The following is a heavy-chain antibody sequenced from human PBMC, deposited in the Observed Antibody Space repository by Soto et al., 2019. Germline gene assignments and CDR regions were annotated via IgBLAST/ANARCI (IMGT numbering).Heavy chain of an antibody. CDR2: FYYSGRT. J-gene: IGHJ5*02. CDR1: GGSISRGEDY. Sequence: SEPLSLTCPVSGGSISRGEDYWSWIPKPPGKALEWIGNFYYSGRTHYNPSLKSRVTISVDTSTNQFSLNLSSVTAADTAVYYWARXFAPPSVRGDPYNWFDPWGQGTLVTVSS. D-gene: IGHD3-9*01. V-gene: IGHV4-30-4*02. CDR3: ARXFAPPSVRGDPYNWFDP.